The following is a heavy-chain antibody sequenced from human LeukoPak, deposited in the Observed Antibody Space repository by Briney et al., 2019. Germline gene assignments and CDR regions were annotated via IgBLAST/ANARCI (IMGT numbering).Heavy chain of an antibody. V-gene: IGHV3-33*06. CDR2: IWHDGSVE. D-gene: IGHD3-16*01. CDR3: AKEGDQFRGYLDA. J-gene: IGHJ6*03. Sequence: GRSLRLSCTASGFMFSRLGMQWVRQAPGEGLESVAMIWHDGSVEEYADSVKGRFTMSRDNSQNTLYLQMNSLRDDDTAVYYCAKEGDQFRGYLDAWGKGTTVTVSS. CDR1: GFMFSRLG.